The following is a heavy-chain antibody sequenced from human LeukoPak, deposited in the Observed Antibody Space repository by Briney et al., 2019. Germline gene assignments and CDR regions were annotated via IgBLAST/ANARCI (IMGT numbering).Heavy chain of an antibody. CDR1: GFTFSNYW. CDR3: ARVLYGSRVNVIDS. V-gene: IGHV3-7*01. CDR2: MNEYGSEK. Sequence: GGSLRLSCAASGFTFSNYWINWVRQAPGKGLEWVANMNEYGSEKYYVDSVRGRFTISRDNAENSLFLHMNSLRVEDTAVYRCARVLYGSRVNVIDSWGPGTLVTLSS. D-gene: IGHD2-2*01. J-gene: IGHJ4*02.